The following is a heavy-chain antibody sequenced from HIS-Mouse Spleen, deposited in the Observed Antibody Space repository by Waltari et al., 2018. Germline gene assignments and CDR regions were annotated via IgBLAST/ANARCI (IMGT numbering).Heavy chain of an antibody. J-gene: IGHJ4*02. CDR3: AKASSGWLDY. CDR2: ISYVGSNK. CDR1: GFTFSSYG. Sequence: QVQLVESGGGVVQPGRSLRLSCAASGFTFSSYGMHWVRQAPGKGLGWVEFISYVGSNKYYADSVKGRFTISRDNSKNTLYLQMNSLRAEDTAVYYCAKASSGWLDYWGQGTLVTVSS. D-gene: IGHD6-19*01. V-gene: IGHV3-30*18.